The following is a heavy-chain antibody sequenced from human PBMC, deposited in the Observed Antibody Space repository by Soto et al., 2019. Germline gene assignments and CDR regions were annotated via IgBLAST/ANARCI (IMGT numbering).Heavy chain of an antibody. CDR2: ISYDGTNT. CDR3: ARDRGMDV. J-gene: IGHJ6*02. V-gene: IGHV3-30-3*01. Sequence: QVQLVESGGGVVQPGRSLTLSCAASGCTFSYYTMHWVRQAPGKGLEWVAVISYDGTNTYYADSVRGRFTISRDNSKNTLYLQMNSLRVEDTAVYYCARDRGMDVWGQGTTVTVSS. CDR1: GCTFSYYT.